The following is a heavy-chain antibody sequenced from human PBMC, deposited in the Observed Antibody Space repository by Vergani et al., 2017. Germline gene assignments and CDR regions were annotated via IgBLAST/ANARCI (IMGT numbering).Heavy chain of an antibody. V-gene: IGHV3-33*01. CDR3: ARDLRLLYNRFDP. CDR1: GFTFNQYG. D-gene: IGHD1-14*01. CDR2: TWYDGNNK. Sequence: QVQLVESGGGVVQPGRSLRLSCAASGFTFNQYGMHWVRQAPGKGLEWVAVTWYDGNNKQYADSVKGRFTISRGNSKSTMYLQMNSLSDEDTGVYYCARDLRLLYNRFDPWGQGTLVTVSS. J-gene: IGHJ5*02.